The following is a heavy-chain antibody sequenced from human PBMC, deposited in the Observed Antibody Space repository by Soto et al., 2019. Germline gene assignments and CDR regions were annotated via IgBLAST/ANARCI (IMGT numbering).Heavy chain of an antibody. V-gene: IGHV1-18*04. D-gene: IGHD3-22*01. Sequence: ASVKVSCTTSGYTFTSYGISWVRQAPGQGPEWLGWITAHTGNTKYAQNLQGRVTMTTHTSTSTAYMELTSLRSDDTAVYYCARADADIGGYHSLAFEGWGQGTMVT. CDR3: ARADADIGGYHSLAFEG. CDR2: ITAHTGNT. J-gene: IGHJ3*01. CDR1: GYTFTSYG.